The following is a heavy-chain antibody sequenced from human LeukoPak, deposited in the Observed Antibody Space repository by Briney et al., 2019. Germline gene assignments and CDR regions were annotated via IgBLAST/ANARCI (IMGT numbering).Heavy chain of an antibody. J-gene: IGHJ4*02. CDR1: GFIFINYA. Sequence: GGSLRLSCAGSGFIFINYAMHWVRQPPGKGLEWVSGISWNSGTIDYADSVRGRFTISRDNAKNSLYLQMDSLRVEDTAFYYCAKDNRRHYTSGPNPDSLHWGQGALVTVSS. CDR3: AKDNRRHYTSGPNPDSLH. CDR2: ISWNSGTI. D-gene: IGHD6-19*01. V-gene: IGHV3-9*01.